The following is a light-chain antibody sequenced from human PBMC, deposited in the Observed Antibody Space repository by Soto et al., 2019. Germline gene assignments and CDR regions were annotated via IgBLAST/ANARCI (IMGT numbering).Light chain of an antibody. CDR2: EVS. CDR3: SSYTNSNTWV. V-gene: IGLV2-14*01. J-gene: IGLJ3*02. CDR1: SSDVGGYNF. Sequence: QSALTQPASVSGSPGQSITISCTGTSSDVGGYNFVSWYQQYPGKAPKLMIYEVSNRPSGVSNRFSGSKSGNTASLTISGLQAEDEADYYCSSYTNSNTWVFGGGTTLTVL.